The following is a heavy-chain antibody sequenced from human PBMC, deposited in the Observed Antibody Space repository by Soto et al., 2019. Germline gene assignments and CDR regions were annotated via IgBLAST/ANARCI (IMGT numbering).Heavy chain of an antibody. J-gene: IGHJ2*01. CDR2: INDRGSI. CDR1: GGSFSGYY. D-gene: IGHD3-9*01. V-gene: IGHV4-34*01. CDR3: ARESDDILTGPPWVWYFDL. Sequence: QVQLQQWGAGPLRPLETLSLTCGVAGGSFSGYYWAWIRQSPGKGLEWSGEINDRGSINYNPSLKSRVSISVDTSKNHYSLNLRSVTAADTAVYYCARESDDILTGPPWVWYFDLWGRGTLVTVSS.